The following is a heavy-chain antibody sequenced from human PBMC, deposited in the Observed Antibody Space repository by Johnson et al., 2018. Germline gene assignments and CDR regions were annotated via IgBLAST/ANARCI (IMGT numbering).Heavy chain of an antibody. CDR3: AKAERDWSVRGYFYHHMDV. D-gene: IGHD3-3*01. J-gene: IGHJ6*03. CDR2: ISWDGSHI. V-gene: IGHV3-9*01. Sequence: VQSGRSLRLSCAASGFTLEEYAMHWVRQAPGKGLEWVSGISWDGSHIDYVVSVRGRFTISRDNSKNTLHLQMGSLRGEDTALYYCAKAERDWSVRGYFYHHMDVWGKGTAVTFSS. CDR1: GFTLEEYA.